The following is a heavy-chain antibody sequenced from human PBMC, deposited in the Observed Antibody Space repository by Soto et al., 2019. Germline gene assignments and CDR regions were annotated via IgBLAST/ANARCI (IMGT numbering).Heavy chain of an antibody. V-gene: IGHV3-33*01. CDR1: GFTFSSYG. Sequence: QVQLVESGGGVVQPGRSLRLSCAASGFTFSSYGMHWVRQAPGKGLEWVAVIWYDGSNKYYADSVKGRFTISRDNSKNTLYLPRNRLRAEDTAVYYCARADLRYLDYWGQGTLVTVSS. J-gene: IGHJ4*02. D-gene: IGHD1-20*01. CDR3: ARADLRYLDY. CDR2: IWYDGSNK.